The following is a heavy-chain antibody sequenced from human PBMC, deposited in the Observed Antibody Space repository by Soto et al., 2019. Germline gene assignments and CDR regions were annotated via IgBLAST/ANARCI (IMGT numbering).Heavy chain of an antibody. CDR2: INPNSGGT. D-gene: IGHD3-9*01. CDR1: GYTFTGYY. J-gene: IGHJ5*02. Sequence: VASVKVSCKASGYTFTGYYMHWVRQAPGQGLEWMGWINPNSGGTNYAQKFQGWVTMTRDTSISTAYMELSRLRSDDTAVYYCARAGYDILTGPTGGFDPWGQGTLVTVSS. V-gene: IGHV1-2*04. CDR3: ARAGYDILTGPTGGFDP.